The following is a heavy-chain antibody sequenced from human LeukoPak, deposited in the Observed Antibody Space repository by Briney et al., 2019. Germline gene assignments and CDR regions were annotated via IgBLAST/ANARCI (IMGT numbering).Heavy chain of an antibody. Sequence: GGSLRLSCVASGFTFSNYAMSWVRQAPGKGLEWVSTSGSTYYADSVKGRFTISRDNARESLYLQMSSLRAEDTAVYYCATYTHWVAGDVWGHGTTVTVSS. CDR3: ATYTHWVAGDV. CDR1: GFTFSNYA. V-gene: IGHV3-23*01. J-gene: IGHJ6*02. D-gene: IGHD3-16*01. CDR2: SGST.